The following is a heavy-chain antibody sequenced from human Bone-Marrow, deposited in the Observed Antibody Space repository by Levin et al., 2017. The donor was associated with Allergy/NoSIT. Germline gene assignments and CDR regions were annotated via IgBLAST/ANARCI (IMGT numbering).Heavy chain of an antibody. CDR3: ARSGYCSTGKCYALDS. Sequence: SCAASGFTFGTYHMNWVRQAPGKGLDWVSTINNVGGDTYYADSVKGRFTISRDNSKNILFLQVNSLRAEDTAVYYCARSGYCSTGKCYALDSWGQGTPVTVSS. J-gene: IGHJ5*02. CDR1: GFTFGTYH. CDR2: INNVGGDT. D-gene: IGHD2-2*03. V-gene: IGHV3-23*01.